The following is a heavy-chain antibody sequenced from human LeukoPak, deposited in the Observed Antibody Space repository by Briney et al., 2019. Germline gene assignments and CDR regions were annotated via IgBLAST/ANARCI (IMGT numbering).Heavy chain of an antibody. J-gene: IGHJ4*02. CDR2: IYYSGST. D-gene: IGHD6-6*01. CDR3: ARKFVSYFDY. V-gene: IGHV4-31*03. CDR1: GGSISSGGFC. Sequence: SETLSLTCTVSGGSISSGGFCWSWIRQHPGKGLEWIGYIYYSGSTYYNPSLKSRVTISVDTSKNQFSLKLSSVTAADTAVYYCARKFVSYFDYWGQGTLVTVSS.